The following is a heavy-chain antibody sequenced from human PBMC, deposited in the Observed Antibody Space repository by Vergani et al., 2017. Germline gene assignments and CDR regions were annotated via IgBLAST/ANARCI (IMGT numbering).Heavy chain of an antibody. Sequence: QVQLQQWGAGLLKPSETLSLTCAVYGGSFSGYDWSWIRQPPGKGLEWIGEINHSGSTNYNPSLKSRVTISVGTSKNYISLKLSSVTAADTAVYYCTKSSGWFDHWGQGTLVTVSS. CDR3: TKSSGWFDH. J-gene: IGHJ5*02. CDR2: INHSGST. CDR1: GGSFSGYD. V-gene: IGHV4-34*01. D-gene: IGHD6-19*01.